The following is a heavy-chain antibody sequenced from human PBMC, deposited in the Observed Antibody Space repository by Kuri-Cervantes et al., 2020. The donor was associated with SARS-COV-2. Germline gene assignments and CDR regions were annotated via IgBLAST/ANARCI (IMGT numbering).Heavy chain of an antibody. J-gene: IGHJ1*01. CDR1: GYTFTGYY. D-gene: IGHD2-21*01. CDR3: ARSLAVVIVDGEYFQH. V-gene: IGHV1-2*02. CDR2: INPNSGGT. Sequence: ASVKDSCKASGYTFTGYYMHWVRQAPGQGLEWMGWINPNSGGTNYAQKFQGRVTMTRDTSISTAYMELSRLRSDDTAVYYCARSLAVVIVDGEYFQHWGQGTLVTVSS.